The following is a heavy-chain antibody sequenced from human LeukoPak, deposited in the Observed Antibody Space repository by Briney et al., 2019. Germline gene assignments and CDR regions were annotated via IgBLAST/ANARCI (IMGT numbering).Heavy chain of an antibody. J-gene: IGHJ4*02. Sequence: SETLSLTCTVSGGSVSSGSYYWSWIRQPPGKGLEWIGYIYYSGTTHYNPSLKSRVTISVDTSKNHFSLKLSSVTAADTAVYYCARGSGLPHFDFWGQGTLVTVSS. D-gene: IGHD3/OR15-3a*01. CDR1: GGSVSSGSYY. V-gene: IGHV4-61*03. CDR3: ARGSGLPHFDF. CDR2: IYYSGTT.